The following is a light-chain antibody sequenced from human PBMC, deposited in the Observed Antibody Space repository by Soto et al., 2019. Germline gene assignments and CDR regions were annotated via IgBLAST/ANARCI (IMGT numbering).Light chain of an antibody. CDR3: LQYESYPPT. V-gene: IGKV1-16*02. J-gene: IGKJ4*01. CDR1: QVIRNS. Sequence: IQMTQSPSSLSASVGDRVTSTCRACQVIRNSLACFQQKPGKVPKSLIYAASTLQRGVPSKFSGRGSGTDFTLTISSLQPEDLATYYCLQYESYPPTCGGGTKVEIK. CDR2: AAS.